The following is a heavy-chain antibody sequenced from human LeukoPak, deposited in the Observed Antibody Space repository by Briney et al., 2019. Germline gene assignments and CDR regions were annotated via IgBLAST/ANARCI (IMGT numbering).Heavy chain of an antibody. CDR1: GGSFSGYY. V-gene: IGHV4-34*01. J-gene: IGHJ3*02. CDR3: ARGDSSGWYGNAFDI. D-gene: IGHD6-19*01. Sequence: SETLSLTCAVYGGSFSGYYWSWIRQPPGKGLEWIGEINHSGSTNYNPSLKSRVTISVDTSKNQFSLKLSSVTAADTAMYYCARGDSSGWYGNAFDIWGQGTMVTVSS. CDR2: INHSGST.